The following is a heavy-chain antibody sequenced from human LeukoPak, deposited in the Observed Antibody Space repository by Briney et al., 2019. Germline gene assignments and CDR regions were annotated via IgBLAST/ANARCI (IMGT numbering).Heavy chain of an antibody. J-gene: IGHJ1*01. CDR2: IDPSDSHT. CDR1: GSSFASYW. CDR3: ARQPPYSTTASCYSFQD. D-gene: IGHD2-2*01. Sequence: GESLKISCKGSGSSFASYWISWVRQMPGKGLEWMGRIDPSDSHTSYSPSFQGHVSISVDKSISTAYLQWSSLKASDTAMYYCARQPPYSTTASCYSFQDWGQGTLVTVSS. V-gene: IGHV5-10-1*01.